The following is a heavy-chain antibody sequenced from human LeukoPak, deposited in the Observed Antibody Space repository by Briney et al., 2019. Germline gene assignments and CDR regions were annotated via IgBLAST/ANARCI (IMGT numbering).Heavy chain of an antibody. D-gene: IGHD6-13*01. CDR3: ATRGYSSSWYHYYYYGMDV. CDR2: ISSSGSTI. Sequence: GGSLRLSRAASGFTFSSYEMNWVRQAPGKGLEWVSYISSSGSTIYYADSVKGRFTISRDNAKNSLYLQMNSLRAEDTAVYYCATRGYSSSWYHYYYYGMDVWGQGTTVTVSS. CDR1: GFTFSSYE. V-gene: IGHV3-48*03. J-gene: IGHJ6*02.